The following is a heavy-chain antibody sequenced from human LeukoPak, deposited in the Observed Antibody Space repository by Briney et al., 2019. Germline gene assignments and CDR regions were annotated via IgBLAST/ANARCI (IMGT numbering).Heavy chain of an antibody. D-gene: IGHD3-22*01. J-gene: IGHJ3*02. V-gene: IGHV3-53*01. CDR1: GFTVSSNY. Sequence: GGSLRLSCAASGFTVSSNYMSWVRQAPGKGLEWVSVIYSGGSTYYADSVKGRFTISRDNSKNTLYLQMNSLRAEDTAVYYCARQGDYYDSSGYEKKRPVDAFDIWGQGTMVTVSS. CDR2: IYSGGST. CDR3: ARQGDYYDSSGYEKKRPVDAFDI.